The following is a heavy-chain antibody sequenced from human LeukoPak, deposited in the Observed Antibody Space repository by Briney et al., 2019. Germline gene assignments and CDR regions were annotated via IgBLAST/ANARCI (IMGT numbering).Heavy chain of an antibody. J-gene: IGHJ5*02. Sequence: GGSLRLSCAASGFTFSSYWMSWVRQAPGKGLEWVSSISSSSSYIYYADSVKGRFTISRDNAKNSLYLQMNSLRAEDTAVYYCARDMRGYYPNWFDPWGQGTLVTVSS. CDR3: ARDMRGYYPNWFDP. V-gene: IGHV3-21*01. CDR1: GFTFSSYW. D-gene: IGHD3-3*01. CDR2: ISSSSSYI.